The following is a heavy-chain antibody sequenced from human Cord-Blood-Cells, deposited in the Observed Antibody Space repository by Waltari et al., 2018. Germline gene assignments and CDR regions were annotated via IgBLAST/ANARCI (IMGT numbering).Heavy chain of an antibody. CDR1: GGPFSGYY. D-gene: IGHD6-19*01. V-gene: IGHV4-34*01. J-gene: IGHJ4*02. Sequence: VQLQQWGAGLSKPPETLSLTCAVYGGPFSGYYSSWFRQPPGKGMEWSGEINHSGRTNNLPALKSRVTISVHTSKNQFSLRLSSVTAADTAVYYWASLGIALAGTEVWDYWGQGTLVTVSS. CDR2: INHSGRT. CDR3: ASLGIALAGTEVWDY.